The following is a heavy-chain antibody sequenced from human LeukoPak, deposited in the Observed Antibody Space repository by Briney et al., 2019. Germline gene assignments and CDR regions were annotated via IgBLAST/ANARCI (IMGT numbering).Heavy chain of an antibody. V-gene: IGHV4-59*01. D-gene: IGHD5-12*01. CDR2: IYYSGST. CDR1: GGSMSNNY. J-gene: IGHJ6*03. CDR3: ARGPPRSGYDPYYYYYMDV. Sequence: PSETLSLTCTVSGGSMSNNYWSWIRQPAGKGLEWIGYIYYSGSTNYNPSLKSRVTISVDTSKNQFSLKLSSVTAADTAVYYCARGPPRSGYDPYYYYYMDVWGKGTTVTVSS.